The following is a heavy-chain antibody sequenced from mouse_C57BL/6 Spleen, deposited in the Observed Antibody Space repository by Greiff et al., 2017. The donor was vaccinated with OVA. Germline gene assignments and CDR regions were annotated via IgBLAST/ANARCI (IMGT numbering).Heavy chain of an antibody. CDR1: GFTFSSYG. CDR2: ISSGGSYT. V-gene: IGHV5-6*02. Sequence: EVMLVESGGDLVKPGGSLKLSCAASGFTFSSYGMSWVRQTPDKRLEWVATISSGGSYTYYPASVKGRFTISRDNAKNTLYLQMSSLKSEDTAMYYCARAYGSSYGFAYWGQGTLVTVSA. D-gene: IGHD1-1*01. CDR3: ARAYGSSYGFAY. J-gene: IGHJ3*01.